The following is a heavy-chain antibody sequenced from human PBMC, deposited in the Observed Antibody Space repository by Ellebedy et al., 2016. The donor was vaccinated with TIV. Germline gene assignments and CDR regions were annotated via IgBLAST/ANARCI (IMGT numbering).Heavy chain of an antibody. CDR1: GGSISSNSYY. V-gene: IGHV4-39*02. J-gene: IGHJ5*02. CDR2: IYYSGST. Sequence: SETLSLXCTVSGGSISSNSYYWGWIRQPPGKGLEWIGSIYYSGSTYYNPSLKSRVTFSVDTPKNHFSLKLSSVTAADTAVYYCATLTIPGGSESWGQGTLVTVSS. CDR3: ATLTIPGGSES. D-gene: IGHD3-16*01.